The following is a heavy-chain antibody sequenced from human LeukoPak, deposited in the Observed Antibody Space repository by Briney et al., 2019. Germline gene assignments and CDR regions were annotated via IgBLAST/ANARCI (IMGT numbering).Heavy chain of an antibody. J-gene: IGHJ1*01. CDR2: ISGSGGST. CDR3: AKQWEEYFQH. V-gene: IGHV3-23*01. D-gene: IGHD1-26*01. Sequence: PGGSLRLSCASSGFTFSSYAMRWVRHAPGKGLEWVSGISGSGGSTYYADSVKGRFTISRDNSKNTLYLQMNSLRADDTAVYYCAKQWEEYFQHWGQGTLVTVSS. CDR1: GFTFSSYA.